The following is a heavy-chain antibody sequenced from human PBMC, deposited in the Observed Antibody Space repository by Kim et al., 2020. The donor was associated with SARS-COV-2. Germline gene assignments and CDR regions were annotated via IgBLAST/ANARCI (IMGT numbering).Heavy chain of an antibody. V-gene: IGHV4-61*02. J-gene: IGHJ4*02. D-gene: IGHD6-13*01. Sequence: SETLSLTCTVSGGSISSGSYYWSWIRQPAGKGLEWIGRIHTSGSTNYNPSLKSRVTISVDTSKNQFSLKLSSVTAADTAMYYCARDIAAAGLYDSWGQGTLVTVSS. CDR2: IHTSGST. CDR3: ARDIAAAGLYDS. CDR1: GGSISSGSYY.